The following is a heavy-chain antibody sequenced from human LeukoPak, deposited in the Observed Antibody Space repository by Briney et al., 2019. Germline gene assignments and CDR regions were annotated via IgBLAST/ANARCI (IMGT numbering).Heavy chain of an antibody. V-gene: IGHV3-21*01. Sequence: GGSLRLSCAASGFTFNDYGMNWVRQAPGKGLEWASSISSSGVYIYYADSLKGRFTISRDNAKNSLYLQMNSLRAEDTAIYFCARDFRIYYGSGSYGSRFDPWGQGTLVTVSS. CDR1: GFTFNDYG. CDR2: ISSSGVYI. D-gene: IGHD3-10*01. J-gene: IGHJ5*02. CDR3: ARDFRIYYGSGSYGSRFDP.